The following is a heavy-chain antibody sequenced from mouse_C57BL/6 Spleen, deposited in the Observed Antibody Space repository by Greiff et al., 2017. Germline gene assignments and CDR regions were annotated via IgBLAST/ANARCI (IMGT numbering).Heavy chain of an antibody. CDR3: TSGYYGLFDY. CDR1: GYTFTDYE. V-gene: IGHV1-15*01. D-gene: IGHD1-2*01. J-gene: IGHJ2*01. CDR2: IDPETGGT. Sequence: QVQLQQSGAELVRPGASVTLSCKASGYTFTDYEMHWVKQTPVHGLEWIGAIDPETGGTAYNQKFKGKAILTADKSSSTAYMELRSLTSEDSAVYYCTSGYYGLFDYWGQGTTLTVSS.